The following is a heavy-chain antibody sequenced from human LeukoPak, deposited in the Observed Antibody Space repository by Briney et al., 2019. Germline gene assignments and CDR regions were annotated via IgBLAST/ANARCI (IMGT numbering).Heavy chain of an antibody. J-gene: IGHJ4*02. Sequence: GGSLRLSCAASGFTFSSYAMHWVRQAPGKGLEYVSAISSNGGSTYYANSVKGRFTISRDNSKNTLYLQMGSLRAEDMAVYYCARVEIVVPAASGFDYWGQGTLVTVSS. CDR3: ARVEIVVPAASGFDY. V-gene: IGHV3-64*01. CDR1: GFTFSSYA. D-gene: IGHD2-2*01. CDR2: ISSNGGST.